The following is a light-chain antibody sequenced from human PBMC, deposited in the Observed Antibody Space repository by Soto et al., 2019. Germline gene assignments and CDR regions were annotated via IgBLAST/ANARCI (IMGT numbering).Light chain of an antibody. CDR1: QSVSSY. J-gene: IGKJ4*01. CDR2: DAS. Sequence: EIVLTQSPATLSLSPGERATLSCRASQSVSSYLAWYQQKPGQAPRLLIYDASNRATVIPARLSGSGSGTDFTRTISILEPEDFAVYYCQHRSNWPTFGGGTRVEIK. CDR3: QHRSNWPT. V-gene: IGKV3-11*01.